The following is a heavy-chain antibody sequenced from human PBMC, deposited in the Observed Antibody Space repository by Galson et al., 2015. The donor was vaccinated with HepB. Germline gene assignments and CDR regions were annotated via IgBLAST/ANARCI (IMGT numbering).Heavy chain of an antibody. D-gene: IGHD4-11*01. J-gene: IGHJ5*02. V-gene: IGHV3-30*18. CDR1: GFTFSSYG. CDR2: ISYEDGRNK. CDR3: AKAYDCSNWHWFDP. Sequence: SLRLSCAASGFTFSSYGMHWVRQAPGRGLEWVAVISYEDGRNKYYADSVKGRFTISRDNSKNTLYLQMNSLRAEDTAVYYCAKAYDCSNWHWFDPWGQGTLVTVSS.